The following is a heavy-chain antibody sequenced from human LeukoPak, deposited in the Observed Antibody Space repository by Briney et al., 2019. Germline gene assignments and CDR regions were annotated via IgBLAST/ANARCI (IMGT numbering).Heavy chain of an antibody. D-gene: IGHD3-10*01. CDR3: ARAEGPDYYGSGSYYMDV. CDR1: GFTFSDYN. Sequence: GGSLRLSCAASGFTFSDYNMRWIRQAPGKRLEWVSSISRSGSTKYYADSVKGRFTISRDNAKNSLFLQMNSLRAEDTALYHCARAEGPDYYGSGSYYMDVWGKGTTVTISS. J-gene: IGHJ6*03. CDR2: ISRSGSTK. V-gene: IGHV3-11*01.